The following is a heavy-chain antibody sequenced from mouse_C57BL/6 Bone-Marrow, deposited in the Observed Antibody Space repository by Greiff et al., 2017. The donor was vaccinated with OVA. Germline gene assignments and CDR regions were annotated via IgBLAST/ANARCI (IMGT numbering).Heavy chain of an antibody. CDR2: IDPENGDT. CDR3: TFDLHQYYFDY. D-gene: IGHD2-1*01. V-gene: IGHV14-4*01. J-gene: IGHJ2*01. Sequence: EVKLQQSGAELVRPGASVKLSCTASGFNIKDDYMHWVKQRPEQGLEWIGWIDPENGDTEYASKFQGKATITADTSSNTAYLQLSSLTSEDTAVYYCTFDLHQYYFDYWGQGTTLTVSS. CDR1: GFNIKDDY.